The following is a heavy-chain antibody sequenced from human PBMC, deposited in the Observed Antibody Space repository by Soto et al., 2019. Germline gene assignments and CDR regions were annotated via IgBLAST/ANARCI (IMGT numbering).Heavy chain of an antibody. Sequence: SETLSLTCTVSGGSMSSHYWTWLRQPPGKGLEWIGYISYSGSSYYNPSLKSRVTISADTSRNQFSLRLTSVIAADTAVYFCARADPDASVGFWGQGTLVTVSS. CDR1: GGSMSSHY. CDR3: ARADPDASVGF. D-gene: IGHD3-16*01. J-gene: IGHJ4*02. V-gene: IGHV4-59*11. CDR2: ISYSGSS.